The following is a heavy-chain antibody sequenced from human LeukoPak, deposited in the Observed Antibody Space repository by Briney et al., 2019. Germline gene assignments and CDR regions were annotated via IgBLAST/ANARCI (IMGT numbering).Heavy chain of an antibody. Sequence: GGSLRLSCAASGFTFSSYSMNWVRQAPGKGLEWVSYISSSSSTIYYADSVKGRFTISRDNAKNSLYLQMNSLRAEDTAVYYCARDYMDIVVVPAARDYYYYGMDVWGQGTTVTVSS. J-gene: IGHJ6*02. CDR2: ISSSSSTI. CDR1: GFTFSSYS. D-gene: IGHD2-2*03. V-gene: IGHV3-48*04. CDR3: ARDYMDIVVVPAARDYYYYGMDV.